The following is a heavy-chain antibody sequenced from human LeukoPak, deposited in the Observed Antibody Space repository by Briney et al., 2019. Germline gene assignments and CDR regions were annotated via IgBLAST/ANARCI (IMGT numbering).Heavy chain of an antibody. D-gene: IGHD2-15*01. J-gene: IGHJ4*02. CDR1: GGSISSYY. CDR2: IYYSGST. CDR3: AKSGGSSNFDY. Sequence: PSETLSLTCTVSGGSISSYYWSWIRQPPGKGLEWIGYIYYSGSTNYNPSLKSRVTISVDTSKNQFSLKLSSVTAADTAVYYCAKSGGSSNFDYWGQGTLVTVSS. V-gene: IGHV4-59*01.